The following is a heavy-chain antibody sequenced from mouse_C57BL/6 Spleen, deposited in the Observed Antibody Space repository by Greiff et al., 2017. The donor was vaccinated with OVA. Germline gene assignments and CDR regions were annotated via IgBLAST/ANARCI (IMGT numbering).Heavy chain of an antibody. CDR3: TRVPYGTHYAMDY. CDR1: GFTFSSYA. J-gene: IGHJ4*01. Sequence: EVKLMESGEGLVKPGGSLKLSCAASGFTFSSYAMSWVRQTPEKRLEWVAYISSGGDYIYYADTVKGRFTISRDNARNTLYLQMSSLKSEDTAMYYCTRVPYGTHYAMDYWGQGTSVTVSS. V-gene: IGHV5-9-1*02. D-gene: IGHD2-1*01. CDR2: ISSGGDYI.